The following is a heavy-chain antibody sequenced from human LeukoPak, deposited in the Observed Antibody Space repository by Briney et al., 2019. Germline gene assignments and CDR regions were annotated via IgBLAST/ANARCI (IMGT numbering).Heavy chain of an antibody. Sequence: GGSLRLSCAASGFTFSTYSMNWVRQAPGKGLEWVSSISSSSSYIFCADSVKGRFTISRDNAKNSLYLQMNSLRAEDTAVYYCARGGLGNFDWGQGTLVTVSS. CDR3: ARGGLGNFD. CDR1: GFTFSTYS. CDR2: ISSSSSYI. J-gene: IGHJ4*02. V-gene: IGHV3-21*01. D-gene: IGHD4-23*01.